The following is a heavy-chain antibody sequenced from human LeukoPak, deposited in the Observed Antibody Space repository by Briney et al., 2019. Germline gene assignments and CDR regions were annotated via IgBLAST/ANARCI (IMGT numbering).Heavy chain of an antibody. V-gene: IGHV4-34*01. Sequence: SETLSLTCAVYGGSFSGYYWSWIRQPPGKGLEWIGEINHSGSTNYNPSLKSRVTISVDTSKNQFSLKLSSVTAADTAVYYCASGDGYNRLGYWSQGTLVTVSS. CDR3: ASGDGYNRLGY. J-gene: IGHJ4*02. CDR1: GGSFSGYY. D-gene: IGHD5-12*01. CDR2: INHSGST.